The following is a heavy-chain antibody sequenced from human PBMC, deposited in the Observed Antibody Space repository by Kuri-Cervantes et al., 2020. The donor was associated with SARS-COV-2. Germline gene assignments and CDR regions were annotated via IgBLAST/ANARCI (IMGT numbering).Heavy chain of an antibody. J-gene: IGHJ3*01. CDR1: GFTFSSYA. CDR3: VKEEAAGSVGGLQT. V-gene: IGHV3-23*01. D-gene: IGHD6-13*01. CDR2: ISGSGGST. Sequence: GESLKISCAASGFTFSSYAMSWVRQAPGKGLEWVSAISGSGGSTYYADSVKGRFTISRDNSKNTVDLQMNNLGPDDTAVYYCVKEEAAGSVGGLQTWGQGTMVTVSS.